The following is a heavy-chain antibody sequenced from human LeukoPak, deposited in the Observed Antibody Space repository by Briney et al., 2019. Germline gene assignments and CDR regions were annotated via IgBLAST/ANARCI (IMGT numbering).Heavy chain of an antibody. CDR1: GGSISSGSYY. J-gene: IGHJ4*02. Sequence: SQTLSLTCTVSGGSISSGSYYWSWIRQPAGKGLEWIGRIYASGSTSYNPSLKSRVTILVDTSKNQFSLKLSSVTAADTAVYYCARSSWYDIIDYWGQGMLVTVSS. CDR2: IYASGST. CDR3: ARSSWYDIIDY. D-gene: IGHD6-13*01. V-gene: IGHV4-61*02.